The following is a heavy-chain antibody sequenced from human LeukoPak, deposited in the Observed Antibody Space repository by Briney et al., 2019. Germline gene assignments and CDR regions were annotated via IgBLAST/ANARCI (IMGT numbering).Heavy chain of an antibody. V-gene: IGHV3-30*18. Sequence: GGSLRLSCAASGFTFSNYAMTWVRQAPGKGLEWVAVISYDGSNKYYADSVKGRFTISRDNSKNTLYLQMNSLRAEDTAVYYCAKDPPRPYFGYYFDYWGQGTLVTVSS. CDR1: GFTFSNYA. J-gene: IGHJ4*02. D-gene: IGHD3-9*01. CDR3: AKDPPRPYFGYYFDY. CDR2: ISYDGSNK.